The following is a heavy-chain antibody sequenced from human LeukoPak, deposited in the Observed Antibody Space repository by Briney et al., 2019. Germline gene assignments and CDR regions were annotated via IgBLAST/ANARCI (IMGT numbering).Heavy chain of an antibody. J-gene: IGHJ4*02. Sequence: SQTLSLTCSVSGVSISSSTYFWGWIRQPAGKGLEWIGRMDFSGSTNYNPSLRSRVTLSLDTSKNQFSLKLSSVTAADTAVYYCARYSGTGYGMYYFDYWGQGTLVTVSS. V-gene: IGHV4-61*02. D-gene: IGHD1-1*01. CDR3: ARYSGTGYGMYYFDY. CDR2: MDFSGST. CDR1: GVSISSSTYF.